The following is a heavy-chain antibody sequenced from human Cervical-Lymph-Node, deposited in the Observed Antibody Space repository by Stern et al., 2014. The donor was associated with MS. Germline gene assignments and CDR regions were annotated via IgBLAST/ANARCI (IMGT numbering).Heavy chain of an antibody. J-gene: IGHJ6*02. CDR3: AVRYCSGGRCYSVPDV. Sequence: QVQLVQSGSDVKKPGASVKVSCKASEYTHNNYLIHWVRQAPGQRPDWMGVINPSGATNYAQKVQDRVTMTTDASTSTFYMELSRLRSEDTAVYYCAVRYCSGGRCYSVPDVWGQGTTVIVSS. CDR1: EYTHNNYL. CDR2: INPSGAT. V-gene: IGHV1-46*02. D-gene: IGHD2-15*01.